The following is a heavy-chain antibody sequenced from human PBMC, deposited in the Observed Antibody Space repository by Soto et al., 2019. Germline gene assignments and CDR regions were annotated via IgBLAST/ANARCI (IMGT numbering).Heavy chain of an antibody. CDR1: GGSISDYS. CDR2: VFYSGNT. CDR3: ARRAGSTGAFDI. Sequence: PSETLSLTCTVSGGSISDYSWSWLRQPPGKGLEWIGYVFYSGNTNYDPSLKSRVTISIDTSKNQFSLNLSSVSAADTAMYYCARRAGSTGAFDIWGQGTTVTVSS. V-gene: IGHV4-59*08. D-gene: IGHD6-13*01. J-gene: IGHJ3*02.